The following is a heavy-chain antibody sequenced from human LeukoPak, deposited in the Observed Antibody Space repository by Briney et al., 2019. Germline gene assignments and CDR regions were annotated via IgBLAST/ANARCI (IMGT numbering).Heavy chain of an antibody. CDR1: GYSISSGYY. J-gene: IGHJ4*02. CDR2: MYHSGSS. V-gene: IGHV4-38-2*02. CDR3: ARDRHKLVDIVAGILDY. D-gene: IGHD5-12*01. Sequence: SETLSLTCTVSGYSISSGYYWGWIRQPPGKGLEWIGSMYHSGSSYYNPSLKSRVTFSVDTSKNQFSLKLSSVTAADTAVYYCARDRHKLVDIVAGILDYWGQGTLVTVSS.